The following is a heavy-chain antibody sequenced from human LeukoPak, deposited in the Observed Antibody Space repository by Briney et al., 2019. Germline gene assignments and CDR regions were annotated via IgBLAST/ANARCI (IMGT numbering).Heavy chain of an antibody. J-gene: IGHJ3*02. CDR3: ARHSSGPRGGDAFDI. CDR1: GYSIRLGYY. Sequence: PSETLSLTCSVSGYSIRLGYYWGWVRQPPRKGLEWIGYIYYSGSTNYNPSLKSRVTISVDTSKNQFSLKLSSVTAADTAVYYCARHSSGPRGGDAFDIWGQGTMVTVSS. V-gene: IGHV4-59*08. CDR2: IYYSGST. D-gene: IGHD3-22*01.